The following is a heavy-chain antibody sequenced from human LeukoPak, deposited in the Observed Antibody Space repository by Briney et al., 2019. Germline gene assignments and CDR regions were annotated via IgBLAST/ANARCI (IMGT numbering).Heavy chain of an antibody. CDR1: GFRFDDHG. V-gene: IGHV3-20*04. D-gene: IGHD6-19*01. CDR3: AGGDRNGWYFDY. J-gene: IGHJ4*02. Sequence: GGSLRLSCAASGFRFDDHGMSWVRQVPGKGLEWVSGINWNGASTGYGDSVKGRFTISRDNAKNSLYLQMNSLGAEDTALYYCAGGDRNGWYFDYWGQGILVTVSS. CDR2: INWNGAST.